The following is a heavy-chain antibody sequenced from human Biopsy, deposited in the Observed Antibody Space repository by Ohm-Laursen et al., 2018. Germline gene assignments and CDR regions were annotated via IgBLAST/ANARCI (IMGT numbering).Heavy chain of an antibody. CDR1: GFTFSDYQ. D-gene: IGHD3-16*01. V-gene: IGHV3-11*01. CDR2: ISSGGSTI. Sequence: SLRLSCTASGFTFSDYQMSWIRQTPGKGLEWVSHISSGGSTIFHADSVKGRFTISRDDAKGSLYLQMTNLRAGGAAVYYCGRSYGIMAAPVHLWGQGTLVAVSS. J-gene: IGHJ4*01. CDR3: GRSYGIMAAPVHL.